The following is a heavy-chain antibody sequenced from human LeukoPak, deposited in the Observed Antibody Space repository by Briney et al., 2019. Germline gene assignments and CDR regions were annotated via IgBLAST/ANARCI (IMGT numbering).Heavy chain of an antibody. Sequence: GGSLRLSCAASGFTFSSYSMTWVRQAPGKGLEWVSSISSSSSYIYYADSVKGRFTISRDNAKNSLYLQMNSLRAEDTAVYYCARAALAYCGGDCLRAFDIWGQGTMVTVSS. J-gene: IGHJ3*02. CDR2: ISSSSSYI. CDR1: GFTFSSYS. V-gene: IGHV3-21*01. CDR3: ARAALAYCGGDCLRAFDI. D-gene: IGHD2-21*02.